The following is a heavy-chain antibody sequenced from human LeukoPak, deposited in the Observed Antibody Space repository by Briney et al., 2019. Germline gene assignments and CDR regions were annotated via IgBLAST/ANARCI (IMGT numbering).Heavy chain of an antibody. J-gene: IGHJ4*02. CDR1: GFDFSTSA. D-gene: IGHD2-15*01. Sequence: GTALRLSCVACGFDFSTSAIHGVRQAPGKGLESVAVISYDGSHKYLADSVKGRFTVSRDNAKNKVELQMKSLMLEANAAKYYAKEQHPQCSSGSCDLMDYWGQGTLVTVSS. CDR2: ISYDGSHK. CDR3: AKEQHPQCSSGSCDLMDY. V-gene: IGHV3-30*04.